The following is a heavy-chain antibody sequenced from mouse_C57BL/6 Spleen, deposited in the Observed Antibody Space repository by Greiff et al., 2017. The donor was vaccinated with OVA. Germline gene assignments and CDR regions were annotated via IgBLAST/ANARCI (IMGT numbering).Heavy chain of an antibody. Sequence: EVQLQESGPGMVKPSQSLSLTCTVTGYSITSGYDWHWIRHFPGNKLEWMGYISYSGSTNYNPSLKSRLTITHDTSKNHFFLKLDSVTTEDTATSYCSREVYYSGAMDYWGQGTSVTVSS. V-gene: IGHV3-1*01. J-gene: IGHJ4*01. CDR1: GYSITSGYD. CDR2: ISYSGST. D-gene: IGHD2-12*01. CDR3: SREVYYSGAMDY.